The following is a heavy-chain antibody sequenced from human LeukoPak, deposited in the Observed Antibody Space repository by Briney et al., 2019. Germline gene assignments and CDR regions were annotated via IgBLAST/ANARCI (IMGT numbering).Heavy chain of an antibody. CDR1: GFTFSSYA. CDR3: ASYYDILTGSGSWFDP. D-gene: IGHD3-9*01. CDR2: ISGSGGST. V-gene: IGHV3-23*01. Sequence: GSLRLSCAASGFTFSSYAMSWVRQAPGKGLEWVSAISGSGGSTYYADSVKGRFTISRDISKNTLYLQMNSLRAEDTAVYYCASYYDILTGSGSWFDPWGQGTLVTVSS. J-gene: IGHJ5*02.